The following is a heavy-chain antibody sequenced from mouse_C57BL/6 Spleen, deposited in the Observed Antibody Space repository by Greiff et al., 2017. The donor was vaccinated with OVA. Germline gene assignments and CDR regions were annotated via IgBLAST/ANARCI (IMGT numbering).Heavy chain of an antibody. D-gene: IGHD2-4*01. CDR2: INPSTGGT. V-gene: IGHV1-42*01. CDR1: GYSFTGYY. CDR3: ARPDYYDYDGYAMDY. J-gene: IGHJ4*01. Sequence: EVQLQQSGPELVKPGASVKISCKASGYSFTGYYMNWVKQSPEKSLEWIGEINPSTGGTTYNQKFKAKATLTVDKSSSTAYMQLKSLTSEDSAVYYCARPDYYDYDGYAMDYWGQGTSVTVSS.